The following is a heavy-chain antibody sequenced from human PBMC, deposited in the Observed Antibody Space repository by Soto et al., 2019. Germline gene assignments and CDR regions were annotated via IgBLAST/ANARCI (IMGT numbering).Heavy chain of an antibody. CDR2: IYFRGST. CDR1: GGSISSSSYY. Sequence: QLQLQESGPGLVKPSETLSLTCTVSGGSISSSSYYWGWIRQPPGKGLEWIGSIYFRGSTYYNPSRKSRVTVSVATSKKQFPLKLPSVTAAATAVYYCAREILAGYYPAGWFDPWGQGTLVTVSS. V-gene: IGHV4-39*02. CDR3: AREILAGYYPAGWFDP. D-gene: IGHD3-9*01. J-gene: IGHJ5*02.